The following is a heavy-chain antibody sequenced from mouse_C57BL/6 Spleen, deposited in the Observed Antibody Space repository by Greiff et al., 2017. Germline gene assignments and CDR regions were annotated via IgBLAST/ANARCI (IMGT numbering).Heavy chain of an antibody. V-gene: IGHV5-17*01. D-gene: IGHD2-2*01. CDR1: GFTFSDYG. CDR2: ISSGSSTI. J-gene: IGHJ4*01. Sequence: EVQLQESGGGLVKPGGSLKLSCAASGFTFSDYGMHWVRQAPEKGLEWVAYISSGSSTIYYADTVKGRFTISRDNAKNTLFLQMTSLRSEDTAMYYCARRVGYDPDYYAMDYWGQGTSVTVSS. CDR3: ARRVGYDPDYYAMDY.